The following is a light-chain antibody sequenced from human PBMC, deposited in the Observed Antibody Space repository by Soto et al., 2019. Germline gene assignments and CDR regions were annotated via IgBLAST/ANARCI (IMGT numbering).Light chain of an antibody. CDR1: SSDVGGYNY. V-gene: IGLV2-14*01. CDR2: DVS. Sequence: QSALTQPASVSGSPGQSITISCTGTSSDVGGYNYVSWYQQHPGKAPKLMIYDVSDRPSGASSRFSGAKSGNTASLTISGLQAEDDADYYCSSYTSSSTLVVFGGGTKLTVL. J-gene: IGLJ2*01. CDR3: SSYTSSSTLVV.